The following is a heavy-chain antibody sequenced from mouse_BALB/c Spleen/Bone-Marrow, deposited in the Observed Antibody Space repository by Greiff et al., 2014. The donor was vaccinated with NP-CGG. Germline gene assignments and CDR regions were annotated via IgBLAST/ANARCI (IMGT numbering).Heavy chain of an antibody. CDR3: ASSMITNAMDY. D-gene: IGHD2-4*01. CDR1: GFNIKDTY. Sequence: EVQLQPSVAELVKPGASVKLSCTASGFNIKDTYIHWVKQRPEQGLEWIGRIDPANGNTKYDPKFRGKATITANSSSNTAYLQVSSLTSEDTAVYYCASSMITNAMDYWGQGASVTVSA. CDR2: IDPANGNT. J-gene: IGHJ4*01. V-gene: IGHV14-3*02.